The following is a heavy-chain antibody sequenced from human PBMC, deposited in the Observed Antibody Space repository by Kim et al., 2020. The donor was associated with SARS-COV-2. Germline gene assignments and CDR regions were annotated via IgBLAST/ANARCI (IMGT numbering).Heavy chain of an antibody. CDR2: ISSSSSYI. V-gene: IGHV3-21*01. Sequence: GGSLRLSCAASGFTFSSYSMNWVRQAPGKGLEWVSSISSSSSYIYYADSVKGRFTISRDNAKNSLYLQMNSLRAEDTAVYYCASSAPYGSGSGDNWFDPWGQGTLVTVSS. CDR3: ASSAPYGSGSGDNWFDP. J-gene: IGHJ5*02. D-gene: IGHD3-10*01. CDR1: GFTFSSYS.